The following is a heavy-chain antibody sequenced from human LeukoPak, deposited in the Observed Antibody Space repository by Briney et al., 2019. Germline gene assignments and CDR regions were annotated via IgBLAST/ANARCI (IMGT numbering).Heavy chain of an antibody. D-gene: IGHD3-22*01. CDR1: GFTLSDYY. V-gene: IGHV3-11*04. Sequence: GGSLRLSCAASGFTLSDYYTSWICQAPGKGLERDSYISSSGSTIYYADSVKGCFTISTDNAKNSLYLQMNSLRAEDTAVYYCARAIPASNDYYDSSGYPSLPDYWGQETLVTVSS. CDR2: ISSSGSTI. J-gene: IGHJ4*02. CDR3: ARAIPASNDYYDSSGYPSLPDY.